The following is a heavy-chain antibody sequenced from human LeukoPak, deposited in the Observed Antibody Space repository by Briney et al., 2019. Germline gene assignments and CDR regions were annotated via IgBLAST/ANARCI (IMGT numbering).Heavy chain of an antibody. CDR1: GYTFTGYH. V-gene: IGHV1-69*13. D-gene: IGHD3-9*01. J-gene: IGHJ4*02. Sequence: SVKVSCRASGYTFTGYHIHWVRQAPGQGLEWMGGIIPIFGTANYTQKFQGRVTITADESTSTAYMELSSLRSEDTAVYYCARDQSRLTGYYHYWGQGTLVTVSS. CDR3: ARDQSRLTGYYHY. CDR2: IIPIFGTA.